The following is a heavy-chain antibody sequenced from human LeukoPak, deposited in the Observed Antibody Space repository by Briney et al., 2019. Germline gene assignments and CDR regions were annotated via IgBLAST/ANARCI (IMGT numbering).Heavy chain of an antibody. CDR1: GFTFSSYW. J-gene: IGHJ4*02. D-gene: IGHD6-13*01. CDR3: ARDLPSIAAAGLGY. Sequence: GGSLRLSCAVSGFTFSSYWMHWVRQAPGKGLVWVSRINSDGSSTSYADSVKGRFTISRDNAKNTLYLQLNSLRAEDTAVYYCARDLPSIAAAGLGYWGQGTLVTVSS. V-gene: IGHV3-74*01. CDR2: INSDGSST.